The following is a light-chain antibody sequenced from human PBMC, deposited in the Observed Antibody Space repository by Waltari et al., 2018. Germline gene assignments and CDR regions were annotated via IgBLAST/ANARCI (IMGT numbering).Light chain of an antibody. CDR2: DAS. Sequence: IQMTQSPSSLSASVEDRVTITCRASQKISSYLNWYQQKPGTAPRLLIYDASRLQSGVPARFSGSGSGTDFTLTISSLQPEDFGAYYCQQTYTTPLTFGQGTKVETK. J-gene: IGKJ1*01. V-gene: IGKV1-39*01. CDR3: QQTYTTPLT. CDR1: QKISSY.